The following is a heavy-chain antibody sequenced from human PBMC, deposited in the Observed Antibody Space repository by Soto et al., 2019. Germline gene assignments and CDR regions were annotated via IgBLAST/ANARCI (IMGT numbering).Heavy chain of an antibody. Sequence: ASVKVSCKASGYTFTSYGISWVRQAPGQGLEWMGWISAYNGNTNYAQKLQGRVTMTADTSTSTAYMELRSLRSDDTAVYYCARELGSHCSSTSCSFEYWGQGTLVTVSS. J-gene: IGHJ4*02. CDR3: ARELGSHCSSTSCSFEY. D-gene: IGHD2-2*01. V-gene: IGHV1-18*01. CDR2: ISAYNGNT. CDR1: GYTFTSYG.